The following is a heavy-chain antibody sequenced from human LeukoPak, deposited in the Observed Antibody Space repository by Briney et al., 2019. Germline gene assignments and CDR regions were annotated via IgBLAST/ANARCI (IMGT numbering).Heavy chain of an antibody. CDR1: GFTFSSYG. J-gene: IGHJ4*02. V-gene: IGHV3-30*03. D-gene: IGHD1-14*01. CDR2: ISYDGSNK. CDR3: ARGLVSGPLLRIGDFDY. Sequence: GGSLRLSCAASGFTFSSYGMHWVRQAPGKGLEWVAVISYDGSNKYYADSVKGRFTISRDNSKNTLYLQMNSLRAEDTAAYYCARGLVSGPLLRIGDFDYWGQGTLVTVSS.